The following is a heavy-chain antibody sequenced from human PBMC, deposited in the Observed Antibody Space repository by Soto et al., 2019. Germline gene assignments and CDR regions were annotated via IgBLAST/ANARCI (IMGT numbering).Heavy chain of an antibody. V-gene: IGHV1-69*13. D-gene: IGHD3-22*01. Sequence: GASVKVPCKAPRGLFSSYVFNWVRQAPGQGLEWVGGIIPIFGTANYAQKFQGRVTITADESTSTAYMELSSLRSEDTAVYYCARPIQYYYDSSAQSAWFDPWGQGTLVTVSS. CDR3: ARPIQYYYDSSAQSAWFDP. CDR1: RGLFSSYV. J-gene: IGHJ5*02. CDR2: IIPIFGTA.